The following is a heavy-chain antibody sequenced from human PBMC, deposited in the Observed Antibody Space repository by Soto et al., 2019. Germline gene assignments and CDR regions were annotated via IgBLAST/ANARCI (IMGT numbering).Heavy chain of an antibody. Sequence: ASETLCLTWAVYGGSFSGYYGGWIRPPPGKGLEWIGSIYYSGSTYYNPSLKSRVTISVDTSKNQFSLKLSSVTAADTAVYYCARLELGQPFDYWGQGTLVNLSS. CDR3: ARLELGQPFDY. CDR1: GGSFSGYY. V-gene: IGHV4-39*01. J-gene: IGHJ4*02. CDR2: IYYSGST. D-gene: IGHD1-7*01.